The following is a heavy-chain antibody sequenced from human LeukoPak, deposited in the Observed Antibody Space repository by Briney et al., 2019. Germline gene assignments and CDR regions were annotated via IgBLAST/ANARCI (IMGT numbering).Heavy chain of an antibody. CDR3: ARDPGYCSGGSCQYYYYYYMDV. D-gene: IGHD2-15*01. Sequence: GGSLRLSCAASGFTFDDYGMSWVRQAPGKGLEWVSSISSSSYIYYADSVKGRFTISRDNAKNSLYLQMNSLRAEDTAVYYCARDPGYCSGGSCQYYYYYYMDVWGKGTTVTVSS. J-gene: IGHJ6*03. CDR2: ISSSSYI. CDR1: GFTFDDYG. V-gene: IGHV3-69-1*01.